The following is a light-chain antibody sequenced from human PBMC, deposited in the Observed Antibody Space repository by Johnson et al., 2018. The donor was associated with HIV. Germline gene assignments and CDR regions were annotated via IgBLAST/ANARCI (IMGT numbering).Light chain of an antibody. CDR3: GTWDTRLSGGHV. CDR2: ENN. J-gene: IGLJ1*01. CDR1: SSNIGNNY. V-gene: IGLV1-51*02. Sequence: QSVLTQPPSVSAAPGQKVTISCSGSSSNIGNNYVSWYQQLPGTAPKLLIFENNKRPSVIPDRISGSKSGPSATLGITGLQNGDEADYYCGTWDTRLSGGHVFGTGTKVTVL.